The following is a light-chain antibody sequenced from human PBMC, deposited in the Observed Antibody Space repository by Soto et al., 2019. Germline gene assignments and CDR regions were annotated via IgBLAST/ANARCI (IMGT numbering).Light chain of an antibody. Sequence: QAVVTQEPSLTVSPGGTVTLTCASSTGTVTSGHYPNWLQQKRGQAPRALIYSTDTRHSWTPARFSGSLLGGKAALTLSGVQPEDEADYYCLLYYGGAVVFGGGTKLSVL. CDR1: TGTVTSGHY. V-gene: IGLV7-43*01. J-gene: IGLJ2*01. CDR2: STD. CDR3: LLYYGGAVV.